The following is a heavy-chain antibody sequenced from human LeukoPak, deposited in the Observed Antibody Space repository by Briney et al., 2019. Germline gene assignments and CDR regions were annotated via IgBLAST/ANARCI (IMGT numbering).Heavy chain of an antibody. D-gene: IGHD2-15*01. Sequence: KPSETLSLTCTVSGGSISSYYWSWIRQPPGKGLEWIGYIYYSGSTNYNPSLKSRVTISVDTSKNQFSLKLSSVTAADTAVYYCARAVVVAASNWFDPWGQGTLVTVSS. J-gene: IGHJ5*02. V-gene: IGHV4-59*01. CDR3: ARAVVVAASNWFDP. CDR2: IYYSGST. CDR1: GGSISSYY.